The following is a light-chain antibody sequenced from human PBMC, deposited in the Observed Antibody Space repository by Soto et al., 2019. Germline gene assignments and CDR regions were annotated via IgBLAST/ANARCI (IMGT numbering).Light chain of an antibody. CDR2: GAS. CDR1: QSVSSTY. CDR3: QQYSSWPPWT. Sequence: EIVLTQSPGTLSLSPGERATLSCRASQSVSSTYLAWYQQKPGQAPRLLIYGASARATGIPARFSGTGSGTEFTLTISKLQSEDFAVYFCQQYSSWPPWTFGQGTKVDIK. J-gene: IGKJ1*01. V-gene: IGKV3-20*01.